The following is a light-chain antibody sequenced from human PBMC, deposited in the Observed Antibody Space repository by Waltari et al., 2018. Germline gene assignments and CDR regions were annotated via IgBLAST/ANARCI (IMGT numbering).Light chain of an antibody. V-gene: IGLV2-11*01. J-gene: IGLJ1*01. Sequence: QSALTQPRSVSGSPGQSVTISCTGASGDVGGYNYVSWYQQPPGKAPKLMIYDVSKRPSGVPGRFFGSKSGDTASLTISGLRAEDEADYCCCSYAGRYSYVFGTGTKVTVL. CDR2: DVS. CDR3: CSYAGRYSYV. CDR1: SGDVGGYNY.